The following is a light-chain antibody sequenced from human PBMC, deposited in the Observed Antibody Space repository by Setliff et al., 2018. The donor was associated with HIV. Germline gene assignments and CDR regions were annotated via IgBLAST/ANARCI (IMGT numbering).Light chain of an antibody. Sequence: SYALTQPSSVSVFPGQTARITCSGDVLAKKYARWFQQKAGQAPVMLIYKDTERSSGIPERYSGSSSGTTVTLTISGAQVEDEADYYCYSAADNIWVFGGGTKVTVL. V-gene: IGLV3-27*01. CDR2: KDT. CDR1: VLAKKY. J-gene: IGLJ3*02. CDR3: YSAADNIWV.